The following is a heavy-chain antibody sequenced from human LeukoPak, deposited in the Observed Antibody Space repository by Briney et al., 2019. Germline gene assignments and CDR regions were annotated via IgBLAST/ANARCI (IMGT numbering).Heavy chain of an antibody. D-gene: IGHD3-10*01. V-gene: IGHV1-18*01. CDR1: GYTFTSYG. CDR3: ARDDEAFGELSWFDP. J-gene: IGHJ5*02. CDR2: ISAYNGNT. Sequence: ASVKVSCKASGYTFTSYGISWVRQAPGQGLEWMGWISAYNGNTNYAQKFQDRVTMTTDTSTTTAYMELRSLRFDDTALYYCARDDEAFGELSWFDPWGQGTLVTVSS.